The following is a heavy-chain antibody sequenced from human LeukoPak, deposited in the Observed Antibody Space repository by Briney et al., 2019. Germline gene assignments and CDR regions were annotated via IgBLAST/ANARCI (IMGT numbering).Heavy chain of an antibody. Sequence: SVKVSCKASGGTFSSYAISWVRQAPGQGLEWMGRIIPIFGIANYAQKFQGRVTITADKSTSTAYMELSSLRSEDTAVYYSAGAYYYDSSEGSNWFDPWGQGTLVTVSS. D-gene: IGHD3-22*01. CDR3: AGAYYYDSSEGSNWFDP. CDR1: GGTFSSYA. J-gene: IGHJ5*02. CDR2: IIPIFGIA. V-gene: IGHV1-69*04.